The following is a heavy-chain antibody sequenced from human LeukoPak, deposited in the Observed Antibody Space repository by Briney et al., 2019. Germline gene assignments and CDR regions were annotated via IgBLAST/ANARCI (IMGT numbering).Heavy chain of an antibody. Sequence: GSLRLSCAASGFTFSSYAMSWVRQAPGKGPEWLSVIYSGAATDYAHSVKGRFIISRDTAKNTVYLQMNNLRVEDTAVYYCSRGRKQHRFGDLWGQGTQVAVSS. CDR3: SRGRKQHRFGDL. D-gene: IGHD3-10*01. V-gene: IGHV3-23*05. CDR1: GFTFSSYA. CDR2: IYSGAAT. J-gene: IGHJ5*02.